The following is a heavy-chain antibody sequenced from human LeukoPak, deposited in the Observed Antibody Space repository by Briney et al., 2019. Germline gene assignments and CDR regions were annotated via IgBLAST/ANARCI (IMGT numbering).Heavy chain of an antibody. J-gene: IGHJ4*02. CDR3: AKRPSDYGDYVSYFDY. V-gene: IGHV3-30*18. D-gene: IGHD4-17*01. CDR1: GFSFISYG. CDR2: ISDDGRSK. Sequence: GGSLRLSCAASGFSFISYGMHWVRQAPGKGLVWVGVISDDGRSKDYADSVKGRFTISRDNSKDTLYLQMNSLRDEDTAVYYCAKRPSDYGDYVSYFDYWGQGTLVTVSS.